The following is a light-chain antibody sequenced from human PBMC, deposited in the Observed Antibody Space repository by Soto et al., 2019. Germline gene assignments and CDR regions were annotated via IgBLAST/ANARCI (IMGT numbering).Light chain of an antibody. CDR1: QDISNY. Sequence: GDRVTITFRASQDISNYLAWYQQKPGKIPKLLIYAASTLQSGVPSRFSGSGSGADFTLTISSLQPEDVATYYCQKYNSAPPFTFGPGTKVDIK. CDR2: AAS. J-gene: IGKJ3*01. V-gene: IGKV1-27*01. CDR3: QKYNSAPPFT.